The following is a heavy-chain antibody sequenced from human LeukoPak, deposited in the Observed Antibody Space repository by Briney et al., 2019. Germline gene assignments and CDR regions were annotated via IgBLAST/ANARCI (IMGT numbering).Heavy chain of an antibody. J-gene: IGHJ4*02. CDR1: GGTLSSYA. CDR3: AMDSSGYYYFDY. V-gene: IGHV1-69*05. Sequence: ASVKPSCKVSGGTLSSYAISWVRQAPGQGLEWMGGIIPIFGTANHAQKFQGRGTITTDESTSTAYMELRSLRSEDTAVYYCAMDSSGYYYFDYWGQGTLVTVSS. D-gene: IGHD3-22*01. CDR2: IIPIFGTA.